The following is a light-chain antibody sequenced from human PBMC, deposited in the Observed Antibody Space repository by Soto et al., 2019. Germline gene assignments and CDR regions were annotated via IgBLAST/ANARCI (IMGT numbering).Light chain of an antibody. J-gene: IGKJ1*01. V-gene: IGKV1-27*01. CDR2: SAS. CDR3: QKYASAPRT. Sequence: DIPMTQSPSSLSASVGDSVTITCRASQGINNYLAWYQQKPGKVPVLLIYSASTLKPGIPSRFSGSGAGTDFTLTISRLQTEDFATYYCQKYASAPRTFGQVTKVDIK. CDR1: QGINNY.